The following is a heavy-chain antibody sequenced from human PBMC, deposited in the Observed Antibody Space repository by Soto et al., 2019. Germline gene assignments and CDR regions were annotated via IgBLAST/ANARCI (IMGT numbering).Heavy chain of an antibody. J-gene: IGHJ6*03. V-gene: IGHV3-23*01. D-gene: IGHD3-3*01. CDR1: GFTFSSYA. Sequence: PGGSLRLSCAASGFTFSSYAMSWVRQAPGKGLEWVSAISGSGGSTYYADSVKGRFTISRDNSKNTLYLQMNSLRAEDTAVYYCAKVGGGIGVWSGLGHYMDVWGKGTTVTVSS. CDR2: ISGSGGST. CDR3: AKVGGGIGVWSGLGHYMDV.